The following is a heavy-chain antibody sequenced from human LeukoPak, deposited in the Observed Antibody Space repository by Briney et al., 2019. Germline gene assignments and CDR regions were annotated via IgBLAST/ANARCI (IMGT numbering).Heavy chain of an antibody. D-gene: IGHD3-16*01. CDR3: ARRQGEDRRTWYRAFDI. Sequence: PGRSLRLSCAASGFTFSNYAMHWVRQAPGKGLEWVAVISYDGSNKYYADSVKGRFTISRDNSKNTLYLQVNSLRAEDTAVYYCARRQGEDRRTWYRAFDIWGQGTMVTVSS. V-gene: IGHV3-30*04. J-gene: IGHJ3*02. CDR2: ISYDGSNK. CDR1: GFTFSNYA.